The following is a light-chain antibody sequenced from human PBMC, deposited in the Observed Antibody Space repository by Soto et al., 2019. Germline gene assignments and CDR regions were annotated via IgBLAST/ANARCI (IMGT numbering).Light chain of an antibody. CDR2: DVA. Sequence: QSALTQPASVSGSPGQSISISCTGTSSDIGGYNCVSWYQQHPGNAPKLMIYDVASRPSGISNRFSGSKSGNTASLTIAGLQAEDEADYYCSSCTSSSTPVVFGGGTQLTVL. CDR1: SSDIGGYNC. V-gene: IGLV2-14*03. J-gene: IGLJ2*01. CDR3: SSCTSSSTPVV.